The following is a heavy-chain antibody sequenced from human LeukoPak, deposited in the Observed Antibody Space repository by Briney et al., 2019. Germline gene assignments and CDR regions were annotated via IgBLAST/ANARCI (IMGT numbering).Heavy chain of an antibody. V-gene: IGHV3-74*01. J-gene: IGHJ5*02. CDR3: AGAYYYGSGSYYAQNWFDP. Sequence: GGSLRLSCAASGFTFSSYWMHWVRHAPGKGLVWVSRINSDGSSTSYADSVKGRFTISRDNAKNTLHLQMNSLRAEDTAVYYCAGAYYYGSGSYYAQNWFDPWGQGTLVTVSS. CDR2: INSDGSST. CDR1: GFTFSSYW. D-gene: IGHD3-10*01.